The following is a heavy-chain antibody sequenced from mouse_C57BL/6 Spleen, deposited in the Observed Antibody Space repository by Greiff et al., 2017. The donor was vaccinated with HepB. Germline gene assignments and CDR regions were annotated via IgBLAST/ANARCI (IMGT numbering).Heavy chain of an antibody. J-gene: IGHJ3*01. V-gene: IGHV5-4*01. CDR2: ISDGGSYT. D-gene: IGHD2-4*01. CDR3: AREGLRDWFAY. Sequence: DVKLVESGGGLVKPGGSLKLSCAASGFTFSSYAMSWVRQTPEKRLEWVATISDGGSYTYYPDNVKGRFTISGDNAKNNLYLQMSHLKSEDTAMYYCAREGLRDWFAYWGQGTLVTVSA. CDR1: GFTFSSYA.